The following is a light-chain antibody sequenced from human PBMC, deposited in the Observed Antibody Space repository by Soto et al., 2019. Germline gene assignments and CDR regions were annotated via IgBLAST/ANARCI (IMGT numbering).Light chain of an antibody. CDR3: QQYNSYWT. CDR1: QTISSW. V-gene: IGKV1-5*01. Sequence: IQMTQSPSTLSGSVGERVTITFRASQTISSWLAWYQQQPGKAPKLLIYAASSLESGVPSRFSGSGSGTEFTLTISSLQPDDFATYYCQQYNSYWTFGQGTKVDIK. CDR2: AAS. J-gene: IGKJ1*01.